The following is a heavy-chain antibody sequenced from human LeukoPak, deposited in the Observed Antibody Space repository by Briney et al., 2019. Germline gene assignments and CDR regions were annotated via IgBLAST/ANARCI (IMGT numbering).Heavy chain of an antibody. CDR2: MNPNSGNT. J-gene: IGHJ6*03. CDR3: ARGDYEYYYYYYMDV. Sequence: ASVKVSCKASGYTFTSYDINWVRQATGQGLEWMGWMNPNSGNTGYAQKFQGRVTITRNTSISTAYMELSSLRSEDTAVYCCARGDYEYYYYYYMDVWGKGTTVTVSS. CDR1: GYTFTSYD. V-gene: IGHV1-8*03. D-gene: IGHD4-17*01.